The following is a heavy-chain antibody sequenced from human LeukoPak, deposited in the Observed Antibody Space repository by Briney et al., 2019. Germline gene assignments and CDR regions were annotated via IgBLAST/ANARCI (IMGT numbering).Heavy chain of an antibody. CDR2: ISGSGYNT. D-gene: IGHD6-13*01. Sequence: PGGSLRLSCAASGFTFSSSAMTWVRQAPGKGLEWVSAISGSGYNTYYADSVKGRFTISRENSKNTLYLQMNSLRAEDTAVYYCAKQEDYSSSCNDGGQETLVTVVS. V-gene: IGHV3-23*01. CDR1: GFTFSSSA. CDR3: AKQEDYSSSCND. J-gene: IGHJ4*02.